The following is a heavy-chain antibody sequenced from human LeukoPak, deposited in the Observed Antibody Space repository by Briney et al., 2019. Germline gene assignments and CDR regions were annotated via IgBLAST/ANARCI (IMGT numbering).Heavy chain of an antibody. D-gene: IGHD3-9*01. Sequence: GGSLRLSCAASGFTFSSYAMSWVRQAPGKGLEWVSAISGSGGSTYYADSVKGRFTISRDNSKNTLYLQMNRRRAEDTAVYYCATAGMHFDFFFDYRGQGTLVTVSS. CDR3: ATAGMHFDFFFDY. CDR1: GFTFSSYA. J-gene: IGHJ4*02. V-gene: IGHV3-23*01. CDR2: ISGSGGST.